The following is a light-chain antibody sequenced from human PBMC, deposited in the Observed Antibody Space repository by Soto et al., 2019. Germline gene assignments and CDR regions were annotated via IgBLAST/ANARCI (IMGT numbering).Light chain of an antibody. Sequence: DVVMTQSPLSLPVTLGQPASISCRAIRSLIYNDGNTYLNWFHQRPGQSPRRLFSKVSNRDSGVPDRFSGSGSGTDFTLKISRVEAEDVGLYYCMQGTHWPYTFGQGTKLEIK. V-gene: IGKV2-30*01. CDR2: KVS. CDR3: MQGTHWPYT. J-gene: IGKJ2*01. CDR1: RSLIYNDGNTY.